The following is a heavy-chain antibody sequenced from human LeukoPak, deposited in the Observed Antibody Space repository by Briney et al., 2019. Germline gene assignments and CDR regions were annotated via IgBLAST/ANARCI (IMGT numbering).Heavy chain of an antibody. J-gene: IGHJ4*02. D-gene: IGHD6-19*01. CDR1: GFRFSSYN. CDR2: ISDNLRDV. V-gene: IGHV3-21*06. Sequence: PGGSLRLSCATSGFRFSSYNMNWVRQAPGKGLEWVSSISDNLRDVYYADSVKGRFTISRDNANSSLYLQMSSLRGDDTAVYYCARCVAVAGCLWGQGTLVTVSS. CDR3: ARCVAVAGCL.